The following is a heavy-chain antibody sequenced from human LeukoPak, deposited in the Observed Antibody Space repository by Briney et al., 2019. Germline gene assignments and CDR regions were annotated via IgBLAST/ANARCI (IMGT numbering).Heavy chain of an antibody. V-gene: IGHV1-2*02. Sequence: ASVKVSCKASGYTFTGYYMHWVRQAPGQGLEWMGWINPNSGGTNYAQKFQGRVTTTRDTSISTAYMELSRLRSDDTAVYYCARTRGYSYGDNFDYWGQGTLVTVSS. CDR1: GYTFTGYY. J-gene: IGHJ4*02. CDR3: ARTRGYSYGDNFDY. CDR2: INPNSGGT. D-gene: IGHD5-18*01.